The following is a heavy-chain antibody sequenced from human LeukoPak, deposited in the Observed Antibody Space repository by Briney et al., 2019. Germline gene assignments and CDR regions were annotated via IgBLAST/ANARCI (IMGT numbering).Heavy chain of an antibody. CDR1: GGSVSSGTYY. V-gene: IGHV4-39*01. CDR3: AVSRSSSWGYYYYGMDV. J-gene: IGHJ6*02. D-gene: IGHD6-13*01. CDR2: IYYTGST. Sequence: SETLSLTCTVSGGSVSSGTYYWVWIRQPPGKGLEWIGSIYYTGSTYYTPSLKSRVTISVDTTKSQFSLKLNSVTAADTAVYYCAVSRSSSWGYYYYGMDVWGQGTTVTVSS.